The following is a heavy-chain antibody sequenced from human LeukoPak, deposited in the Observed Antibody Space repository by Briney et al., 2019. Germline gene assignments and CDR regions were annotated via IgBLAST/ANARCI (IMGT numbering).Heavy chain of an antibody. D-gene: IGHD3-10*01. J-gene: IGHJ4*02. V-gene: IGHV3-23*01. Sequence: GGSLRHSCATSGFTFSSYAMTWVRQAPGKGLEWVSGISGSGGSTYNADSVKGRFTISRDNSKNTLYLQMNSLKTEDTAVYYCTTDGGSFYYGSGSGYWGQGTLVTVSS. CDR1: GFTFSSYA. CDR2: ISGSGGST. CDR3: TTDGGSFYYGSGSGY.